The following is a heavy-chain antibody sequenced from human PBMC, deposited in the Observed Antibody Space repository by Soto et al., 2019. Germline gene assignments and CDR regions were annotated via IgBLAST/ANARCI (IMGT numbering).Heavy chain of an antibody. CDR1: GGSISSGGYY. J-gene: IGHJ5*01. D-gene: IGHD2-21*01. CDR2: IYYSGST. CDR3: GRVVEGATRHTDFDS. V-gene: IGHV4-31*03. Sequence: ASETLSLTCTVSGGSISSGGYYWSWIRQHPGKGLEWIGYIYYSGSTYYNPSLKSRVTISVDTSKNQFSLKLSSVTAADTAVYFCGRVVEGATRHTDFDSWGQGTLVTVSS.